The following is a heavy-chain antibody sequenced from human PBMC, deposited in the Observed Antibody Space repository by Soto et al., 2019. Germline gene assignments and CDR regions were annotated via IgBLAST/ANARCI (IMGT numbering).Heavy chain of an antibody. CDR2: IIPIFGTA. J-gene: IGHJ6*02. CDR1: GGTFSSYA. D-gene: IGHD5-18*01. CDR3: ARVVDTAMENYYYYGMDV. Sequence: SVKVSCKASGGTFSSYAISWVRQAPGQGLEWMGGIIPIFGTANYAQRFQGRVTITADESTSTAYMELSSLRSEDTAVYYCARVVDTAMENYYYYGMDVWCQGTTVTVSS. V-gene: IGHV1-69*13.